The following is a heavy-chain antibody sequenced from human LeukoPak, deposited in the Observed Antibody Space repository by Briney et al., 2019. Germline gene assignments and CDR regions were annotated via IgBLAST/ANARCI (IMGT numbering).Heavy chain of an antibody. D-gene: IGHD2-8*01. CDR3: ARVMRRGNYLDY. CDR2: ISGSNTYI. V-gene: IGHV3-21*01. Sequence: PGGSLRLSCEASGFTFSNYYMNWVRQAPGKGLEWLSSISGSNTYISHADSVKGRFTIARDNVKNSLYLQMNSLRAEDTAMYYCARVMRRGNYLDYWGQGTLVTVSS. CDR1: GFTFSNYY. J-gene: IGHJ4*02.